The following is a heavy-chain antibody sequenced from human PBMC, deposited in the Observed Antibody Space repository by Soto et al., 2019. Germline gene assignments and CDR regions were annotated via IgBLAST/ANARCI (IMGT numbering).Heavy chain of an antibody. D-gene: IGHD6-13*01. CDR3: ARHEPPGYYFQH. V-gene: IGHV4-59*08. CDR2: IYYSGST. Sequence: SETLSLTCTVSGGSISSYYWSWIRQPPGKGLEWIGYIYYSGSTNYNPSLKSRVTISVDTSKNQFSLKLSSVTAADTAVYYCARHEPPGYYFQHWGQGTLVTVSS. CDR1: GGSISSYY. J-gene: IGHJ1*01.